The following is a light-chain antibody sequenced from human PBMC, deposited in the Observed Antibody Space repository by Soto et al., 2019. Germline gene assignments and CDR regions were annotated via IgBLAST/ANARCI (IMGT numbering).Light chain of an antibody. V-gene: IGKV3-20*01. Sequence: VLTQSPGTLSLSPGERATLSCRASQSVSSSYLAWYQQKPGQAPRLLIYGASSRATGIPDRFSGSGSGTDFTLTISRLEPEDFAVYYCQQYGSSPPATFGQGTKVDIK. J-gene: IGKJ1*01. CDR2: GAS. CDR3: QQYGSSPPAT. CDR1: QSVSSSY.